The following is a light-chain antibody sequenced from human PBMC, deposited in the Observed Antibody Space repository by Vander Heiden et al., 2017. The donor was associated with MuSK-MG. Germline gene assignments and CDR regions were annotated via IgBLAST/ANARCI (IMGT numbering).Light chain of an antibody. CDR3: QQDNNLHL. V-gene: IGKV3-15*01. Sequence: EIVMTQSPATLSVSPGERATLSCRASQSVSSNLAWYHQKPGQAPRLLIYGASTRANGIPDRFSGSGSGTEFTLTISSLQSEDFAVYYWQQDNNLHLFGGGTKVEIK. CDR2: GAS. J-gene: IGKJ4*01. CDR1: QSVSSN.